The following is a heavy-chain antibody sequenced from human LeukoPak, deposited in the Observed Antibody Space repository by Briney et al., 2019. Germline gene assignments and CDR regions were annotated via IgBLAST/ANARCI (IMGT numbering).Heavy chain of an antibody. CDR2: IKQDGSEK. D-gene: IGHD3-9*01. CDR3: ARFYPDDWLLYLHYYYGMDV. V-gene: IGHV3-7*01. J-gene: IGHJ6*02. Sequence: GGSLRLSCAASGFTFSSYWMSWVRQAPGKGLEWVANIKQDGSEKYYVDSVKGRFTISRDNAKNSLYLQMNSLRAEDTAVYYCARFYPDDWLLYLHYYYGMDVWGQGNPGHRLL. CDR1: GFTFSSYW.